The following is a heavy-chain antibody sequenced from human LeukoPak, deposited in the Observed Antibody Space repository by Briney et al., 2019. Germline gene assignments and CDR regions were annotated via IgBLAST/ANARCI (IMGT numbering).Heavy chain of an antibody. D-gene: IGHD2-15*01. CDR3: ARDAALSDMGRVNFDY. V-gene: IGHV1-69*13. CDR1: GGTFSSYA. CDR2: IIPIFGTA. J-gene: IGHJ4*02. Sequence: SVKVSCKASGGTFSSYAISWVRQAPGQGLEWMGGIIPIFGTANYAQKFQGRVTITADESTSTAYMELSSLRSEDTAVYYCARDAALSDMGRVNFDYWGQGTLVTVSS.